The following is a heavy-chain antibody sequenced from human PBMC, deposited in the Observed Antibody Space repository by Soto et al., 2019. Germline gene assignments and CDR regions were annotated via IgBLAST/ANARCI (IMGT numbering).Heavy chain of an antibody. CDR3: ARDRAGIAVAGNWFDP. Sequence: QVQLQESGPGLVKPSQTLSLTCTVSGGSISSGDYYWSWIRQPPGKGLEWIGYIYYSGSTYYNPSLKRRVTISVDTSKNQFSLKLSSVTAADTAVYYCARDRAGIAVAGNWFDPWGQGTLVTVSS. V-gene: IGHV4-30-4*01. CDR1: GGSISSGDYY. J-gene: IGHJ5*02. D-gene: IGHD6-19*01. CDR2: IYYSGST.